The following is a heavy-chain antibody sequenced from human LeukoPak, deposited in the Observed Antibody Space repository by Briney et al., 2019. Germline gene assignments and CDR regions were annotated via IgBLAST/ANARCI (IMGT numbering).Heavy chain of an antibody. J-gene: IGHJ4*02. CDR1: GYTFTSYD. D-gene: IGHD6-13*01. Sequence: ASVKVSCKASGYTFTSYDINWVRQATGQGLEWMGWMNPNSGNTGYAQKFQGRVTMTRNTSISTAYMELSSLRSEDTAVYYCARETAIAAAPFDYWGQGTLVTVSS. CDR3: ARETAIAAAPFDY. CDR2: MNPNSGNT. V-gene: IGHV1-8*01.